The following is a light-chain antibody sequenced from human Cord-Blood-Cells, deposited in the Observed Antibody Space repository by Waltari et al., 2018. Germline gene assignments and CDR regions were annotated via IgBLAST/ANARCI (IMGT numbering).Light chain of an antibody. CDR1: SSDVGGFNL. J-gene: IGLJ3*02. V-gene: IGLV2-23*01. CDR2: AGS. Sequence: QSALTQPASVSGSPGQSITISCTGTSSDVGGFNLVSWYQQHPGKAPKLMIYAGSKRPSGVSNRFSGSKSGNTASLTISGLQAEDEADYYCCSYAGSMFGGGTKLTVL. CDR3: CSYAGSM.